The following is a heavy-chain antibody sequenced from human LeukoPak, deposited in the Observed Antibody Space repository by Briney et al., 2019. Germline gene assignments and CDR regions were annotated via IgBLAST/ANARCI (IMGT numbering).Heavy chain of an antibody. J-gene: IGHJ6*02. Sequence: GGSLRLSCAASGFTFSSYSMNWVRQAPGKGLEWVSSISSSSSYIYYADSVKGRFTISRDNAKNSLYLQMNSLRAEDTAVYYCARDGAETRVETRLRYGMDVWGQGTTVTVSS. CDR3: ARDGAETRVETRLRYGMDV. CDR1: GFTFSSYS. D-gene: IGHD3-16*01. V-gene: IGHV3-21*01. CDR2: ISSSSSYI.